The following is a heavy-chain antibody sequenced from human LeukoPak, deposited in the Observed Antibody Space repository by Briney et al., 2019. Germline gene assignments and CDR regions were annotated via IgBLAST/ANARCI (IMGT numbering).Heavy chain of an antibody. D-gene: IGHD5-12*01. CDR1: GFTFDDYG. J-gene: IGHJ3*02. CDR2: INWNGDRT. Sequence: PGGSLRLSCAASGFTFDDYGMNWVRQAPGKGLEWVSGINWNGDRTGYADSVKGRFTISRDNAKNSLYLQMNSLRAEDTALFYCARVRGGYSAYAFGAFDIWGQGTMVTVSS. CDR3: ARVRGGYSAYAFGAFDI. V-gene: IGHV3-20*04.